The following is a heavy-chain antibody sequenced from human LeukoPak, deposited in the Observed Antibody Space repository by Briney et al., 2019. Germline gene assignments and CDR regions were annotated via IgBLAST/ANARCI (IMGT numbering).Heavy chain of an antibody. D-gene: IGHD1-26*01. CDR2: ISALFPNT. CDR1: GFTFDDYV. J-gene: IGHJ4*02. CDR3: AKDRGSSGSFPEYFDY. V-gene: IGHV3-23*01. Sequence: GGSLRLSCAASGFTFDDYVMAWFRQAPGKGPEWVSTISALFPNTYSADSVKGRFTISRDNSKSTLYLQMNSLRAEDTAVYYCAKDRGSSGSFPEYFDYWGQGTLVTVSS.